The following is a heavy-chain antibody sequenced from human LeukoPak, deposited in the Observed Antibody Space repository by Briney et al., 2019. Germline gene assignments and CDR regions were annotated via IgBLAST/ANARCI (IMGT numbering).Heavy chain of an antibody. J-gene: IGHJ4*02. CDR2: IRYDGSNV. CDR1: GFTFSSYG. V-gene: IGHV3-30*02. Sequence: GGSLRLSCAGSGFTFSSYGIHWVGQAPGKGLEGVTFIRYDGSNVQYADSVQGRFTISRDNSKNTVYLQMNSLRVEDSGLYYCVKDWNYGSYFDYWGQGTLVTVSS. D-gene: IGHD1-7*01. CDR3: VKDWNYGSYFDY.